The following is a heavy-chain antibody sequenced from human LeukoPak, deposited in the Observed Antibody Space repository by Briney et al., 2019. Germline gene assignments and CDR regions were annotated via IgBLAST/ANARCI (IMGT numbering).Heavy chain of an antibody. V-gene: IGHV1-2*02. CDR2: INPNSGGT. CDR3: ARGPRGSGYYYFDY. J-gene: IGHJ4*02. D-gene: IGHD3-3*01. CDR1: GYTFTGYY. Sequence: ASVKVSCKASGYTFTGYYMHWVRQAPGQGLEWMGWINPNSGGTNYAQKLQGRVTMTRDTSISTAYMELSRLRSDDTAVYYCARGPRGSGYYYFDYWGQGTLVTVSS.